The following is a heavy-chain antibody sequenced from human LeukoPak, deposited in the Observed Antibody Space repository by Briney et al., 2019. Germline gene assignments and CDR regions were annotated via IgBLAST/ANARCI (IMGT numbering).Heavy chain of an antibody. CDR3: ARVSVGRYYFDN. CDR1: GFTFSSYA. Sequence: GGSLRLSCVASGFTFSSYAMSWVRQAPGKGLEWVSRINPDGSTTSYADSVKGRFTISRDSAKNTLYLQMNSLGAEDTAVYYCARVSVGRYYFDNWGQGTPVTVS. J-gene: IGHJ4*02. CDR2: INPDGSTT. D-gene: IGHD3-3*02. V-gene: IGHV3-74*01.